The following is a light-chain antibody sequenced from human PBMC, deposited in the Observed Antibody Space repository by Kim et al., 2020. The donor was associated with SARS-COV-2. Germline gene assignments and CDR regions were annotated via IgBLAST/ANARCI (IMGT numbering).Light chain of an antibody. CDR3: QQYDNWPPWT. V-gene: IGKV3-15*01. J-gene: IGKJ2*02. CDR1: QTFTTN. CDR2: GAS. Sequence: VSSGKSATLSCRASQTFTTNFVWDPQKPVQPPRLLICGASTRATGIPPRFSGSGSGTEFTLTISSLQSADFAVYYCQQYDNWPPWTFGQGTKLEI.